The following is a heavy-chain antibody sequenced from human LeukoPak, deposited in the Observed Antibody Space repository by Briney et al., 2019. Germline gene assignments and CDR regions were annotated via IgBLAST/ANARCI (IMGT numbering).Heavy chain of an antibody. V-gene: IGHV1-2*02. J-gene: IGHJ5*02. D-gene: IGHD3-22*01. CDR2: INPKNGDT. CDR3: ARIYYYDSSGYYWFDP. Sequence: ASVKVSCKASGYTFSGFYINWVRQAPGQGLEWMGWINPKNGDTHCAQDFLGRVTMTRDTSISTAYMELSRLTSDDTAVYYCARIYYYDSSGYYWFDPWGQGTLVTVSS. CDR1: GYTFSGFY.